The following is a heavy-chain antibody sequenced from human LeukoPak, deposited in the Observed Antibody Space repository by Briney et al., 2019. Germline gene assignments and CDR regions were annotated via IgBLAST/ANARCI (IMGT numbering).Heavy chain of an antibody. V-gene: IGHV4-39*01. CDR2: IYYSGNT. J-gene: IGHJ4*02. CDR1: GGSISSSSYY. CDR3: ASQVSTSPGPFDS. Sequence: SETLSLTCTVSGGSISSSSYYWGWIRQPPGKGLEWTGSIYYSGNTDYNPSLKGRVTISVDTSENQFSLRLSSVTAADTAVYYCASQVSTSPGPFDSWGQGTLVTVSS. D-gene: IGHD5/OR15-5a*01.